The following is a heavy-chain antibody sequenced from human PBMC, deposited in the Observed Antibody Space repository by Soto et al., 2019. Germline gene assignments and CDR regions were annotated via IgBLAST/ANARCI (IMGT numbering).Heavy chain of an antibody. J-gene: IGHJ4*02. D-gene: IGHD3-16*01. CDR1: GFTFDDYA. Sequence: EVQLVESGGGLVQPGRSLRLSCAASGFTFDDYAMHWVRQAPGKGLEWVSGISWNSGSIGYADSVKGRFTISRDNAKNTGKQQMTGLRVAERAFYFFAKDIAERRSLRGRIITFGVDYWGQGTLVTVSS. CDR3: AKDIAERRSLRGRIITFGVDY. V-gene: IGHV3-9*01. CDR2: ISWNSGSI.